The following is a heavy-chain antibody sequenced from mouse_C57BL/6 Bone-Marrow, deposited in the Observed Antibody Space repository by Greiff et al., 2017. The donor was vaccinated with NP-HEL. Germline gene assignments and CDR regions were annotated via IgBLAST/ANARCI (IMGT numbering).Heavy chain of an antibody. Sequence: VQLQQSGPELVKPGASVKISCKASGYTFTDYYMNWVKQSHGKSLEWIGDINPNNGGTSYNQKFKGKATLTVDKSSSTAYMELRSLTSEDSAVYYCVRWLLRKDYYAMDYWGQGTSVTVSS. CDR2: INPNNGGT. CDR1: GYTFTDYY. V-gene: IGHV1-26*01. D-gene: IGHD2-3*01. J-gene: IGHJ4*01. CDR3: VRWLLRKDYYAMDY.